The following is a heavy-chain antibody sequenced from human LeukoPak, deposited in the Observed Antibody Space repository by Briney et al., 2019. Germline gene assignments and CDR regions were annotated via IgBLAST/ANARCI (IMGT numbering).Heavy chain of an antibody. J-gene: IGHJ4*02. CDR2: ITQDGSEK. CDR3: ARDGGNRRGDY. Sequence: PGGSPRLSCAASGFIFSNYWMSWVRQAPGKGLEWVANITQDGSEKYYVDSVKGRFTISRDNAKNSLYLQMNSLRDEDTAVYYCARDGGNRRGDYWGQGTLVTVSS. CDR1: GFIFSNYW. V-gene: IGHV3-7*01. D-gene: IGHD1-14*01.